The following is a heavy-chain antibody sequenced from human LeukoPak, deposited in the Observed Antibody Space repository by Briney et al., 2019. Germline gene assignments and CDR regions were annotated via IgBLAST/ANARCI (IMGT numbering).Heavy chain of an antibody. J-gene: IGHJ2*01. CDR2: INAGNGNT. Sequence: ASVKVSCKASGYTFTSYAMHWVRQAPGQRLEWMGWINAGNGNTKYSQKFQGRVTITRDTSASTAYMELSSLRSEDTAVYYCARAPAGGSYFSWYFDLWGRGTLVTVSP. CDR1: GYTFTSYA. D-gene: IGHD1-26*01. CDR3: ARAPAGGSYFSWYFDL. V-gene: IGHV1-3*01.